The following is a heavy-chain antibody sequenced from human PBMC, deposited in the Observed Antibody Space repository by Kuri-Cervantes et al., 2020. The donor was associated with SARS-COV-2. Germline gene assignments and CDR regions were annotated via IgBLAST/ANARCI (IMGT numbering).Heavy chain of an antibody. CDR3: ARGLAIFGVRNAFDI. D-gene: IGHD3-3*01. J-gene: IGHJ3*02. Sequence: GESLKISCAASGFTFSDCSMHWVRQAPGKGLEWVAVISYDGSNKYYADSVKGRFTISRDNSKNTLYLQMNSLRAEDTAVYYCARGLAIFGVRNAFDIWGQGTMVTVSS. V-gene: IGHV3-30*04. CDR1: GFTFSDCS. CDR2: ISYDGSNK.